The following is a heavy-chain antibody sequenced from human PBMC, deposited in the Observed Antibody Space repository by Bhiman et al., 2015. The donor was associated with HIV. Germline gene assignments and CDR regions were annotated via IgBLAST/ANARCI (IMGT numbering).Heavy chain of an antibody. CDR3: AKDPASYIIGTTWGYFDY. D-gene: IGHD1-7*01. CDR2: ISGSGGST. CDR1: GFTFSSYA. V-gene: IGHV3-23*01. J-gene: IGHJ4*02. Sequence: EVQLLESGGGLVQPGGSLRLSCVASGFTFSSYAMTWVRQAPGKRLEWVSAISGSGGSTYYADSVKGRFSISRDNSKNTLYLQMNSLRAEDTAVYYCAKDPASYIIGTTWGYFDYWGQGTLVTVSS.